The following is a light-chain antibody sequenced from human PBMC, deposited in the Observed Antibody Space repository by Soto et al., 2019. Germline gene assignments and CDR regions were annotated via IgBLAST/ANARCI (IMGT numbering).Light chain of an antibody. J-gene: IGLJ3*02. CDR3: QSHDSSLSGAV. Sequence: QSVLTQPPSVSGAPGQRVTISCTGGSSNLGAGFDVNWYQHLPGAAPKVVIHNNDNRPSGVPDRFSRSRSGASASLAITGLQTEDEAVYYCQSHDSSLSGAVFGGGTKLTVL. CDR1: SSNLGAGFD. CDR2: NND. V-gene: IGLV1-40*01.